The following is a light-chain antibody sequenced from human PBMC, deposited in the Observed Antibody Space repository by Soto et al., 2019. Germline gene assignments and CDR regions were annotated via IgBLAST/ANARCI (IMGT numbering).Light chain of an antibody. CDR2: GAS. Sequence: EVVWTQSPGTLSLSPGARATLSCMASQSVSSNLLVWYQQPPGQAPRLLIDGASSRATGIPDRFSGSGSGTDFSLTIRRLEPDDFAVYYCQKYGNFWTFGQGTKVDIK. V-gene: IGKV3-20*01. CDR1: QSVSSNL. CDR3: QKYGNFWT. J-gene: IGKJ1*01.